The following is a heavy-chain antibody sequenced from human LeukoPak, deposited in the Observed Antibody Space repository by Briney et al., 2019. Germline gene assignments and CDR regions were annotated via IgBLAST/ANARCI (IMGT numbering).Heavy chain of an antibody. Sequence: GGSLRLSCAASGFTFSDAWMSWVRQAPRKGLEWVGRIKSKTDDGTTDYAAPVRGRFTISRDDSKKTLYLQMNSLKTEDTAVYYCTTDLVTYSGSFYPDYWGQGTLVTVSS. CDR3: TTDLVTYSGSFYPDY. J-gene: IGHJ4*02. CDR2: IKSKTDDGTT. D-gene: IGHD1-26*01. V-gene: IGHV3-15*01. CDR1: GFTFSDAW.